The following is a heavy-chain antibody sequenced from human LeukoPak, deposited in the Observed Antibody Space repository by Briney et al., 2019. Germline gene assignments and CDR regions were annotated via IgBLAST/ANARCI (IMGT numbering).Heavy chain of an antibody. CDR1: GFTFSSYS. D-gene: IGHD2-21*02. CDR2: ISSSSSYI. V-gene: IGHV3-21*04. J-gene: IGHJ3*02. Sequence: GGSLRLSCAASGFTFSSYSMNWVRQAPGKGLEWVSSISSSSSYIYYADSVKGRFTTSRDNAKNSLYLQMNSLRAEDTAVYYCARVSYCGGDCYPPAAFDIWGQGTMVTVSS. CDR3: ARVSYCGGDCYPPAAFDI.